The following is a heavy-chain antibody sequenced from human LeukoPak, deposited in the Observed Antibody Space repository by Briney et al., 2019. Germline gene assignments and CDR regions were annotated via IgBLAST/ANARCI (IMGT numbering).Heavy chain of an antibody. CDR3: ARERGPGIAAAGPHAAVDYYYYYMDV. V-gene: IGHV3-11*04. J-gene: IGHJ6*03. D-gene: IGHD6-13*01. Sequence: GGSLRLSCAASGFTFSDYYMSWIRQAPGKGLEWVSYISSSGSTIYYADSVKGRFTISRDNAKNSLYLQMNSLRAEDTAVYYCARERGPGIAAAGPHAAVDYYYYYMDVWGKGTTVTVSS. CDR2: ISSSGSTI. CDR1: GFTFSDYY.